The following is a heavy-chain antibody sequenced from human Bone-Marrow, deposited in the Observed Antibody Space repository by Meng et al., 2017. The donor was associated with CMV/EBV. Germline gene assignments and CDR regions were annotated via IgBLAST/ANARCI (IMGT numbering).Heavy chain of an antibody. CDR1: GGTFSRYA. CDR2: IIPIFGTA. V-gene: IGHV1-69*05. D-gene: IGHD3-16*01. J-gene: IGHJ4*02. Sequence: SVKVSCKASGGTFSRYAISWVRQAPGQGLEWIGGIIPIFGTANYAQKFQGRVTITTDESTSTVYMELTSLKSEDTAVYYCARVNGGVRIDYWGQGTLVTVSS. CDR3: ARVNGGVRIDY.